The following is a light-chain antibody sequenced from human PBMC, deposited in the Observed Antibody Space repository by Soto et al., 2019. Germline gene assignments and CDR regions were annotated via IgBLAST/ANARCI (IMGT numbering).Light chain of an antibody. CDR2: DVA. J-gene: IGKJ1*01. CDR3: QQHGSSPET. V-gene: IGKV3-20*01. Sequence: EIVLTQSPGTLSLSPGERATLSCRASQTVSGDYLAFYRQRPGQAPRRLIYDVARRGAGIPDGWSGSGSGADFSLTVSRLEPEDYSVYYCQQHGSSPETFGQGTKVDIK. CDR1: QTVSGDY.